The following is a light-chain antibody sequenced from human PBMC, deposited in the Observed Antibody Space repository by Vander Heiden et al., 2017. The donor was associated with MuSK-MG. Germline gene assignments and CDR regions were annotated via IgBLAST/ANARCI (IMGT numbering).Light chain of an antibody. V-gene: IGLV1-40*01. J-gene: IGLJ2*01. CDR3: QSYDISLSGYVV. CDR1: SSNIGAGYD. CDR2: GNS. Sequence: QSVLTQPPSVSGAPGQRVTIPCTGSSSNIGAGYDVHWYQQLPGTAPKLLIYGNSNRPSGVPDRFSGSKSGTSASLAITGLQAEDEADYYCQSYDISLSGYVVFGGGTKLTVL.